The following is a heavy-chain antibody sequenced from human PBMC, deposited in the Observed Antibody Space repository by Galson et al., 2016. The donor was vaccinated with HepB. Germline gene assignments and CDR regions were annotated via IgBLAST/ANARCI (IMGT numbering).Heavy chain of an antibody. CDR3: ARGWGRWLVLGWFDP. D-gene: IGHD6-19*01. Sequence: SVKVSCKASGYTFTGYYMHWVRQAPGQGLEWMGRINPNSGGTNYAQRFQGRVTMTRDTFISTAYMALSRLKSDDTAVYYCARGWGRWLVLGWFDPWGQGTLVTVSS. V-gene: IGHV1-2*06. CDR2: INPNSGGT. J-gene: IGHJ5*02. CDR1: GYTFTGYY.